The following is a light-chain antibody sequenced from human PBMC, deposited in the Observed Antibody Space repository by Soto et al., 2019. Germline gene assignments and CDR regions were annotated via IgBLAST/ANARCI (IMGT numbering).Light chain of an antibody. Sequence: QLVLTQSPSASASLGASVKLTCTLSSGHSSYTIAWHQQQPEKGPRYLMKLHNDGRHSKGYGIPDRFSGSSSGAERYLTIPSLQSEEGADYYCQTWGTGIQEVIFGGGPQLTAL. CDR2: LHNDGRH. CDR1: SGHSSYT. CDR3: QTWGTGIQEVI. J-gene: IGLJ7*02. V-gene: IGLV4-69*01.